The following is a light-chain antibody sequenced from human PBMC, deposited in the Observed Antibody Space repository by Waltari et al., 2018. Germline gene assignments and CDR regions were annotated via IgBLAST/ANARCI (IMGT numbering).Light chain of an antibody. CDR3: QHYVRLPVT. CDR1: QSVSRT. V-gene: IGKV3-20*01. Sequence: EIVLTQSTGPLSLSPGERATLSCRASQSVSRTLAWYQQKPGQAPRLLIYGASTRATGIPDRFSGSGSGTDFSLTISRLEPEDFAVYYCQHYVRLPVTFGQGTKVEIK. J-gene: IGKJ1*01. CDR2: GAS.